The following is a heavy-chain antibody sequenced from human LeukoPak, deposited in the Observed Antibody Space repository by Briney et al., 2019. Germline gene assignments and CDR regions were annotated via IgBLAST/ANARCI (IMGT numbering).Heavy chain of an antibody. D-gene: IGHD1-7*01. CDR1: EFTFSSYA. Sequence: GGSLRLSCAASEFTFSSYAMSWVRQAPGKGLEWVSGISGSGGSTYYADSVKGRFTISRDNSKNTLYLQMNSLRAEDTAVYYCAKDIGSLISRTLDTWGQGTLVTVSS. J-gene: IGHJ4*02. V-gene: IGHV3-23*01. CDR2: ISGSGGST. CDR3: AKDIGSLISRTLDT.